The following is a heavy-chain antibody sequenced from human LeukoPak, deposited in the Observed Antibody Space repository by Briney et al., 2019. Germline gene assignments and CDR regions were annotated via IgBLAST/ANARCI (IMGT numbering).Heavy chain of an antibody. D-gene: IGHD4-17*01. CDR2: FDPEDGET. V-gene: IGHV1-24*01. CDR1: GYTLTELS. CDR3: ATAYGDLAYFDY. Sequence: GAPVKVSCKVSGYTLTELSMHWVRQAPGKGLEWMGGFDPEDGETIYAQKFQGRVTMTEDTSTDTAYMELSSLRSEDTAVYYCATAYGDLAYFDYWGQGTLVTVSS. J-gene: IGHJ4*02.